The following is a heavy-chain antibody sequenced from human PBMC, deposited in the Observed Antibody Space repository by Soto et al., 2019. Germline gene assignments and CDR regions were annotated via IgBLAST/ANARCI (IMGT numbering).Heavy chain of an antibody. CDR1: GFTFTSHS. CDR3: ARDAKGSSGDHFDY. D-gene: IGHD1-1*01. CDR2: ISSSSSTI. V-gene: IGHV3-48*02. Sequence: GGSLRLSCAASGFTFTSHSMNWVRQAPGKGLEWVSYISSSSSTIYYANSVKGRFTISRDNAKNSLYQQMNTLRDEDTAVYYCARDAKGSSGDHFDYWGQGTLVTVSS. J-gene: IGHJ4*02.